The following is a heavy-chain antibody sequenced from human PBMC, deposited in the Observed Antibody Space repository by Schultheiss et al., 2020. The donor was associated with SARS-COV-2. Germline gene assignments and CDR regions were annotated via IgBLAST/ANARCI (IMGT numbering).Heavy chain of an antibody. CDR1: GYNFTSYD. Sequence: ASVKVSCKASGYNFTSYDISWVRQAPGQGLEWMGGISVYDGNTNYAQKLQGRVTMTTDTSTSTAYMELRSLRSDDTAVYYCARERGNYYYYGMDVWGQGTTVTVSS. V-gene: IGHV1-18*01. CDR2: ISVYDGNT. J-gene: IGHJ6*02. D-gene: IGHD3-10*01. CDR3: ARERGNYYYYGMDV.